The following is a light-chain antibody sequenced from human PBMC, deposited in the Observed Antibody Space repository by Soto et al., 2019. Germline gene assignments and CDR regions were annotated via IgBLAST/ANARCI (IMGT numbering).Light chain of an antibody. V-gene: IGLV2-11*01. Sequence: QSALTQPRSVSGSPGQSVTISCTGTSSDVGGYNYVSWYQQHPGKAPKLMIYDVSKRPSGVPDRFSGSKSGNTASLTISGLQAEDEADYYCCSYAGSYTSRVFGGGTKLTAL. CDR2: DVS. CDR1: SSDVGGYNY. CDR3: CSYAGSYTSRV. J-gene: IGLJ2*01.